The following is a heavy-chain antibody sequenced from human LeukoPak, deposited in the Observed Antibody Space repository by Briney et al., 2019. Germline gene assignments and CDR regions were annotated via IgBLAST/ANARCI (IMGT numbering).Heavy chain of an antibody. CDR1: GYSISSGYH. D-gene: IGHD3-22*01. CDR3: ARHNLYDSNGDGRYYFDY. Sequence: PSETLSLTCAVSGYSISSGYHWGGIRQPPGKGQEGIGSIAHSGSTYYNQSLKRGGTISGDTNKNRFCMKKSTVTAAETAVYYCARHNLYDSNGDGRYYFDYWGQGTLVAVSS. CDR2: IAHSGST. J-gene: IGHJ4*02. V-gene: IGHV4-38-2*01.